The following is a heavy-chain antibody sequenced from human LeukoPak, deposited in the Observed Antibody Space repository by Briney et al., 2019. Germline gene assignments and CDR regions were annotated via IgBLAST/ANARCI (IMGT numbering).Heavy chain of an antibody. J-gene: IGHJ4*02. CDR3: ARVDRHLGIRHFFDY. Sequence: KPSETLSLTCTVSGGSISDSRHYWGWIRQPPGKGLEWIGSISYSGTTYSNPSLKSRVAMPLDTSKNQFSLRLRSVTSADTAMYYCARVDRHLGIRHFFDYWGQGTLVTVS. V-gene: IGHV4-39*07. CDR2: ISYSGTT. D-gene: IGHD7-27*01. CDR1: GGSISDSRHY.